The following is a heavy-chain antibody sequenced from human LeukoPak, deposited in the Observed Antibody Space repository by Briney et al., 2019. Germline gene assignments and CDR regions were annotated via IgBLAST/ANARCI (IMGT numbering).Heavy chain of an antibody. V-gene: IGHV3-23*01. J-gene: IGHJ4*02. CDR3: AKVRDIVVVVATKEFDY. CDR1: GFTFSIYA. CDR2: ISGSGGST. D-gene: IGHD2-15*01. Sequence: PGGSLRLSCAASGFTFSIYAMSWVRQAPGKGLEWVSAISGSGGSTYYADSVKGRFTISGDNSKNTLYLQMNSLRAEDTAVYYCAKVRDIVVVVATKEFDYWGQGTLVTVSS.